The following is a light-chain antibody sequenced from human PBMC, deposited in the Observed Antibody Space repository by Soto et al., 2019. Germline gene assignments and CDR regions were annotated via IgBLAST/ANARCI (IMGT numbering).Light chain of an antibody. CDR2: GAS. J-gene: IGKJ1*01. V-gene: IGKV3-20*01. CDR3: QQFHSSPRT. CDR1: QSISSSY. Sequence: ENVLTQSPGTLSLSPGERVTLSCRASQSISSSYLAWYQQKPGQAPRLLISGASSRATGIPDRFSGSGSGTDFTLTISRLEPEDFAVYYCQQFHSSPRTFGQGTKVEIK.